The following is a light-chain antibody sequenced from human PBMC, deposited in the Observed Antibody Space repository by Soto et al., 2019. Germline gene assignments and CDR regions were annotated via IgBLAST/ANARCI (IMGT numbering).Light chain of an antibody. CDR1: QSVKSSY. Sequence: EIVLTQSPGTLSLSPGERATLSCRASQSVKSSYLAWYQHKPGQPPRLLIYGASTRATGIPYRFIGSGSGTDFTLPISRMEPEDFAVFYCQQYGTSPLTFGGGTKVEIK. J-gene: IGKJ4*01. CDR2: GAS. V-gene: IGKV3-20*01. CDR3: QQYGTSPLT.